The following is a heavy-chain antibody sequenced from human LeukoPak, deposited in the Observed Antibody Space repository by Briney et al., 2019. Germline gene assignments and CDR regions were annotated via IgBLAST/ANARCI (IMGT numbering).Heavy chain of an antibody. CDR3: AKDRGGTMVRGVYYYYGMDD. Sequence: GGSLRLSCAASGFAFRTYGMHWVRQAPGKGLEWVAVISYDGSEKHNADSVKGRFTISRDNFKNMLYLEMNSLRTEDTAVYYCAKDRGGTMVRGVYYYYGMDDWGQGTTVTVSS. J-gene: IGHJ6*02. D-gene: IGHD3-10*01. V-gene: IGHV3-30*18. CDR2: ISYDGSEK. CDR1: GFAFRTYG.